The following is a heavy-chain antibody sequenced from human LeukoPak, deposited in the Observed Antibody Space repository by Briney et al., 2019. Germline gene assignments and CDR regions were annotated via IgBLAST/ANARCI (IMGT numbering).Heavy chain of an antibody. D-gene: IGHD3-22*01. CDR2: IYTSGST. J-gene: IGHJ5*02. V-gene: IGHV4-61*02. CDR1: GGSISSGSYY. Sequence: SETLSLTCTVSGGSISSGSYYWSWLRQPAGKGLEWIGRIYTSGSTNYNPSLKSRVTISVDTSKSQFSLTLSSVTAADTAVYYCARDNMYYYDSSDYCGWFDPWGQGTLVTVSS. CDR3: ARDNMYYYDSSDYCGWFDP.